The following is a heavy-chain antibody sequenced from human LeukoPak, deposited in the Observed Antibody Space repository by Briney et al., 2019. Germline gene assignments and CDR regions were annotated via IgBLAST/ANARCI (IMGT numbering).Heavy chain of an antibody. CDR1: GYTFTSYY. D-gene: IGHD3-22*01. J-gene: IGHJ3*02. V-gene: IGHV1-46*03. Sequence: ASVKVSCKASGYTFTSYYMHWVRQAPGQGLEWMGITNPSGGSTSHAQKFQGRVTMTRDTSTSTVYMELSSLRSEDTAVYYCARGSLFYDSSGYYPDAFDIWGQGTMVTVSS. CDR2: TNPSGGST. CDR3: ARGSLFYDSSGYYPDAFDI.